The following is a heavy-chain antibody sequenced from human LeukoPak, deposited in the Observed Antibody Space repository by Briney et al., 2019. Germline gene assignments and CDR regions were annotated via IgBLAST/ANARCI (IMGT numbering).Heavy chain of an antibody. CDR2: ISYDGSNK. CDR3: ARDPMGAVTKSSFYWYFDL. D-gene: IGHD4-17*01. CDR1: GFTFSSYG. J-gene: IGHJ2*01. Sequence: PGGSLRLSCAASGFTFSSYGMHWVRQAPGKGLEWVAVISYDGSNKYYADSVKGRFTISRDNSKNTLYLQMNSLRAEDTAVYYCARDPMGAVTKSSFYWYFDLWGRGTLVTVSS. V-gene: IGHV3-30*03.